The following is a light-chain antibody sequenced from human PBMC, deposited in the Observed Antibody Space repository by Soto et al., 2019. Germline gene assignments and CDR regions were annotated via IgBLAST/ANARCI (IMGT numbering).Light chain of an antibody. V-gene: IGKV4-1*01. Sequence: IVMTQSPDSLAVSLGERATINCKSSQSVFYSSNNKNYLAWYQQKTGQSPKLLIYWASTRESGVPGRFSGGGSVTDFTLLIISLQAEDVAVYYCQQYYSTPPYTFGQGTKLEIK. CDR1: QSVFYSSNNKNY. J-gene: IGKJ2*01. CDR2: WAS. CDR3: QQYYSTPPYT.